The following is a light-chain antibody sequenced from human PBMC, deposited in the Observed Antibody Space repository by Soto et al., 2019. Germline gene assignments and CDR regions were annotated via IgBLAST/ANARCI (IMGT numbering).Light chain of an antibody. CDR3: MQSLQTPWT. CDR1: QSLLHTNGYNY. V-gene: IGKV2-28*01. Sequence: LTQSPLSLPVTPGEPASISCRSSQSLLHTNGYNYLDWYLKKPGQSPQLLIYLGSNRASGVPERFSGSGSGTDFTLKISRVEAEDVGVYYCMQSLQTPWTFGQGTKVEIK. CDR2: LGS. J-gene: IGKJ1*01.